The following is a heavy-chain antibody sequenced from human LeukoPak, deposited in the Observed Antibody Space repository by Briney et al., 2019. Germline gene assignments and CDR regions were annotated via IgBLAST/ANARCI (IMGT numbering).Heavy chain of an antibody. CDR3: ARDHGLSVTVSP. Sequence: GGSLRLSCAASGFTFSSYWMSWVRQAPGKGLEWVANMNLDGSEKYYVDSVKGRFTISRDNAKNSLYLQMNSLRAEDTAVYYCARDHGLSVTVSPWGQGTLVTVSS. V-gene: IGHV3-7*03. CDR2: MNLDGSEK. J-gene: IGHJ5*02. D-gene: IGHD2-21*02. CDR1: GFTFSSYW.